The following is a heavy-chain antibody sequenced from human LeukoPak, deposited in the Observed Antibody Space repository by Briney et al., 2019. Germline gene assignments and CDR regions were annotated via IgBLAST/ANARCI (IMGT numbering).Heavy chain of an antibody. D-gene: IGHD5-24*01. J-gene: IGHJ6*03. CDR1: GYTFTSYY. V-gene: IGHV1-46*01. CDR3: ASNPRDGYNSWYMDV. CDR2: INPSGGST. Sequence: GASVKVSCKASGYTFTSYYMHWVRQAPGQGLEWMGIINPSGGSTSYAQKSQGRVTMTRDMSTSTVYMELSSLRSEDTAVYYCASNPRDGYNSWYMDVWGKGTTVTVSS.